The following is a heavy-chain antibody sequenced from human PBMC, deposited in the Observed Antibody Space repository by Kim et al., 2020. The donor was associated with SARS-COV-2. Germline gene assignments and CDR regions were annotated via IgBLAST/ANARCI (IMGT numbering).Heavy chain of an antibody. V-gene: IGHV3-7*01. CDR3: VRDFDF. J-gene: IGHJ4*02. CDR1: GFTFRTRW. Sequence: GGSLRLSCAASGFTFRTRWMSWVRQAPGKGLQWLANIKEDGSAKYYVDSVKGRFFISRDNAKNLLYLQMNSLTGDDTAVYYCVRDFDFWGQRVLVTVSS. CDR2: IKEDGSAK.